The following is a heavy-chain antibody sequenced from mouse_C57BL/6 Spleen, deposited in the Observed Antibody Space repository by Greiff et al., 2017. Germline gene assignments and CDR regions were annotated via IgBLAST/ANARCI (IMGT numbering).Heavy chain of an antibody. CDR2: ISYSGST. V-gene: IGHV3-1*01. CDR3: AREGDYSNYFAD. CDR1: GYSITSGYD. Sequence: DVQLQESGPGMVKPSQSLSLTCTVTGYSITSGYDWHWIRHFPGNKLEWMGYISYSGSTNYNPSLKSRISITHDTSKNHFFLKLNSVTTEETATHYCAREGDYSNYFADWGAGSLGTVSA. J-gene: IGHJ3*01. D-gene: IGHD2-5*01.